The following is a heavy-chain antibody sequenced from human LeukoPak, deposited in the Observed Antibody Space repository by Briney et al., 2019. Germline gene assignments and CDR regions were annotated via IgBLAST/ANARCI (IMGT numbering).Heavy chain of an antibody. J-gene: IGHJ5*02. V-gene: IGHV1-69*13. D-gene: IGHD5-18*01. CDR2: IIPIFGTA. CDR3: ARALPHRRLMDTTMEQHWFDP. CDR1: GGTFSSYA. Sequence: SVTVSCKASGGTFSSYAISWVRQAPGQGLEWMGGIIPIFGTANYAQKFQGRVTITADESTSTVYMELSSLRSEDTAVYYCARALPHRRLMDTTMEQHWFDPWGQGTLVTVSS.